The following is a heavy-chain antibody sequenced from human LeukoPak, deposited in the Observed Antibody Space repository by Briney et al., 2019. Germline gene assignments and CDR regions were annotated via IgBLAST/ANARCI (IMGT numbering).Heavy chain of an antibody. Sequence: ASVKLSCKAYRHTSTNYDINWVRHATGQGLEWLGWVSTDRGNSGSAQKCQGRITLTRDTSISTVFLELRNLRSDDTAVYYCARGVSRGVDYWGQGTLVTVSS. J-gene: IGHJ4*02. D-gene: IGHD3-16*01. V-gene: IGHV1-8*02. CDR2: VSTDRGNS. CDR1: RHTSTNYD. CDR3: ARGVSRGVDY.